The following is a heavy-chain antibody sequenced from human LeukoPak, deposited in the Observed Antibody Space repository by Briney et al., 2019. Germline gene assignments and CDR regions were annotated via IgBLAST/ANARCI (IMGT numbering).Heavy chain of an antibody. Sequence: SETLSLICSVSGYSISSGYYWGWIRQPPGKGLEWVGSIYHSGSTYYNPSLKSRVTISVDTSKNQFSLKLSSVTAADTAVYYCASLVDIVATKSPYAFDIWGQGTMVTVSS. CDR1: GYSISSGYY. D-gene: IGHD5-12*01. V-gene: IGHV4-38-2*02. CDR2: IYHSGST. J-gene: IGHJ3*02. CDR3: ASLVDIVATKSPYAFDI.